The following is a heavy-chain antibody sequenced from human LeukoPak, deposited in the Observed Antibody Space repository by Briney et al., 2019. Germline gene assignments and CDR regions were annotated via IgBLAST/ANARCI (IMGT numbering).Heavy chain of an antibody. CDR2: IYYSGGT. CDR3: ARWSYSSGWSNY. CDR1: GGSISSYY. J-gene: IGHJ4*02. D-gene: IGHD6-19*01. V-gene: IGHV4-59*08. Sequence: SETLSLTCTVSGGSISSYYWSWIRQPPGKGLEWIGYIYYSGGTNYNPSLKSRVTISVDTSKNQFSLKLSSVTAADTAVYYCARWSYSSGWSNYWGQGTLVTVSS.